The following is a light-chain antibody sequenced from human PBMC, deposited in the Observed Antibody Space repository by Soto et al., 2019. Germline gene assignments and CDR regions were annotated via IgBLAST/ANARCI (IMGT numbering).Light chain of an antibody. V-gene: IGLV1-40*01. CDR1: SSNIGAGYD. Sequence: QSVRTQPPSVSGAPGQRVTISCTGSSSNIGAGYDVHWYQQLPGTAPKLLIYGNNNRPSGVPDRFSGSKSGTSASLAITGLQAEDEEDYYCQSYDTSLSAVVFGGGTKLTVL. CDR3: QSYDTSLSAVV. CDR2: GNN. J-gene: IGLJ3*02.